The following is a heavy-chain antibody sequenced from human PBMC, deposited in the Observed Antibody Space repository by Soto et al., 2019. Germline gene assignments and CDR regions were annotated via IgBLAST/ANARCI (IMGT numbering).Heavy chain of an antibody. CDR1: GYTFTSYG. D-gene: IGHD6-13*01. CDR2: ISAYNGNT. CDR3: ARTSGYSSTDNWFDP. J-gene: IGHJ5*02. Sequence: QVQLVQSGAEVKKPGASVKVSCKASGYTFTSYGISWVRQSPGQGLEWMGWISAYNGNTKNAQKFQGRVAVTTDTSTSTAYMELMNLRSDDTAVYYCARTSGYSSTDNWFDPWGPGTLVTVSS. V-gene: IGHV1-18*01.